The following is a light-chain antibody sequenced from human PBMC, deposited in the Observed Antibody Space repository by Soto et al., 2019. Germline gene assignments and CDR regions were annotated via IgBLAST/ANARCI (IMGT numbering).Light chain of an antibody. CDR2: GAS. Sequence: EIVMTQSPATLSLSPGEGGTLSFRASQSVCSNLAWYQQRPGQAPRLLLSGASTRATGSPARCSGSGSWTELTLTISSLQPEDFAAYYCQQYNNWPPITVGQGTRLELK. CDR1: QSVCSN. CDR3: QQYNNWPPIT. J-gene: IGKJ5*01. V-gene: IGKV3-15*01.